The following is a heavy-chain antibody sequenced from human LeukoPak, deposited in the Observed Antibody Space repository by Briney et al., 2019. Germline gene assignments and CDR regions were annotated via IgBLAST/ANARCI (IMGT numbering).Heavy chain of an antibody. V-gene: IGHV4-39*01. D-gene: IGHD6-13*01. CDR3: ATQSTWYGIDY. CDR1: GSSICSSNYF. J-gene: IGHJ4*02. Sequence: SETLSLTCTVSGSSICSSNYFWGWIRQPPGKGLEWIGSIYYSGSTYYNPSLKSRVTISADTSKNQFSLKLGSVTAADTAVYYCATQSTWYGIDYWGQGILVTVSS. CDR2: IYYSGST.